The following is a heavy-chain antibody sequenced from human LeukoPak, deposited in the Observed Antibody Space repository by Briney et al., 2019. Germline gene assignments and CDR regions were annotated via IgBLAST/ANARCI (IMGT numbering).Heavy chain of an antibody. V-gene: IGHV4-39*07. Sequence: SETLSLTCTVSGGSISSSSYYWGWIRQPPGKGLEWIGSIYYSGSTYYNPSLKSRVTISVDTSKNQFSLKLTSLIAADTAVYYCAREGQQLVPPFDYWGQGTLVTVSS. J-gene: IGHJ4*02. CDR1: GGSISSSSYY. D-gene: IGHD6-6*01. CDR2: IYYSGST. CDR3: AREGQQLVPPFDY.